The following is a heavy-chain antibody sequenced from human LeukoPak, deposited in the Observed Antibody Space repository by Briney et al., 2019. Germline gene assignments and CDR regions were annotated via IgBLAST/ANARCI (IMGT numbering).Heavy chain of an antibody. CDR3: ARRVSVGFDP. CDR2: IYPGDSDT. J-gene: IGHJ5*02. CDR1: GYNFTSYW. V-gene: IGHV5-51*01. Sequence: GGSLKFSCKGSGYNFTSYWICWVRQMPGQGLEWMGIIYPGDSDTRYSPSFQGQVTISADKPISTAYLQWSSLKASDTAMYYCARRVSVGFDPWGQGTLVTVSS. D-gene: IGHD6-19*01.